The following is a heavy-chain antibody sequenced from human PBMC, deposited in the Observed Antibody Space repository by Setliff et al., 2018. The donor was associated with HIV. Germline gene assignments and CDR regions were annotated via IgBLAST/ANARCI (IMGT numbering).Heavy chain of an antibody. J-gene: IGHJ5*02. CDR2: ISTNTGDP. D-gene: IGHD1-26*01. V-gene: IGHV7-4-1*01. CDR3: ARESDDGNFLGWFDP. CDR1: GYSFTSYG. Sequence: SVKVSCKASGYSFTSYGMNWVRQAPGQGLEWMGRISTNTGDPMYAQGFTGRFVFSLDITVNTAYLQISSLKTEDTAVYYCARESDDGNFLGWFDPWGQGTLVTVSS.